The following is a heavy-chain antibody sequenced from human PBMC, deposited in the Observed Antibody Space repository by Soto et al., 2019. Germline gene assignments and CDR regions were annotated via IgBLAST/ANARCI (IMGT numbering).Heavy chain of an antibody. CDR3: ARPYDDYGDYAFDY. Sequence: QVQLQESGPGLVKPSETLSLTCTVSGASIGSSYWSWIRQPPGKGLEWIGYIYNSGSTNYNPSLKSRVTISVDTSKNPLSLKLASVTAADTAVYYCARPYDDYGDYAFDYWGQGTLVTVSS. V-gene: IGHV4-59*08. D-gene: IGHD4-17*01. CDR2: IYNSGST. J-gene: IGHJ4*02. CDR1: GASIGSSY.